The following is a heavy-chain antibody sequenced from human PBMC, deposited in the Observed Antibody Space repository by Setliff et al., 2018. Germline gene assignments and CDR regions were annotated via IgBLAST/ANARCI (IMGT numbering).Heavy chain of an antibody. Sequence: PSETLSLTCTVSGGSISTYYWSWVRQPPGKGLEWIGYIYYSGSTNYNPSLKSRVTISVDTSKNQFSLKLSSVTAADTAVYYCERPPRGGRWYFDLWGRGTLVTVSS. J-gene: IGHJ2*01. V-gene: IGHV4-59*08. CDR3: ERPPRGGRWYFDL. D-gene: IGHD3-16*01. CDR1: GGSISTYY. CDR2: IYYSGST.